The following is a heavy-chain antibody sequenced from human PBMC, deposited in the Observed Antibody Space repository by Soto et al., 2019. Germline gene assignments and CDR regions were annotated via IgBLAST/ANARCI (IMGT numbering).Heavy chain of an antibody. Sequence: QVQLVQSGAEVKKPGSSVKVSCKASGGTFSSYAISWVRQAPGQGLEWMGGIIPIFGTANYAQKFQGRVTITADESTSTDYMELSSLRSEDTAVYYGARDPNYYDSSGYYSPFDYWGQGTLVTVSS. J-gene: IGHJ4*02. CDR2: IIPIFGTA. CDR1: GGTFSSYA. D-gene: IGHD3-22*01. V-gene: IGHV1-69*01. CDR3: ARDPNYYDSSGYYSPFDY.